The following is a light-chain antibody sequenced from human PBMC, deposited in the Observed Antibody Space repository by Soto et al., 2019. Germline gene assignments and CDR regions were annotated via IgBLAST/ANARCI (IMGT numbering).Light chain of an antibody. CDR1: SGHSNYA. CDR3: QTWGTGFWV. CDR2: LNSDGSH. Sequence: QLVLTQSPSASASLGASVKLTCTLSSGHSNYAIAWHQQQPEKGPRYLMKLNSDGSHSKGDGIPVRFSGSSSGAERYLTISSLQSADEADYSCQTWGTGFWVFGRGPKLTVL. J-gene: IGLJ3*02. V-gene: IGLV4-69*01.